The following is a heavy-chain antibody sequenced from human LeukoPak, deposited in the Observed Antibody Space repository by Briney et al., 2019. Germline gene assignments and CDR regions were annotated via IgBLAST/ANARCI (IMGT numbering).Heavy chain of an antibody. CDR2: IYYSGST. J-gene: IGHJ4*02. CDR1: GGSISSYY. V-gene: IGHV4-59*01. Sequence: SETLSLTCTVSGGSISSYYWSWIRQPPGKGLEWIGSIYYSGSTNYNPSLKSRVTISVDTSKNQFSLKLSSVTAADTAVYYCARGPGRGSGSGSFDYWGQGTLVTVSS. CDR3: ARGPGRGSGSGSFDY. D-gene: IGHD3-10*01.